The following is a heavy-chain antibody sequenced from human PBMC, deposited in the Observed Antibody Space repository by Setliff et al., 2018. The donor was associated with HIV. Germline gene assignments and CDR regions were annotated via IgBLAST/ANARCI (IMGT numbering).Heavy chain of an antibody. CDR3: ARGLGEMGTKIGNYFDY. J-gene: IGHJ4*02. D-gene: IGHD1-1*01. V-gene: IGHV4-61*02. CDR1: GDSINSGFYY. Sequence: SETLSLTCTVSGDSINSGFYYWSWIRQPAGRGLEWIGRISTSGITNYNPSLKSRVTISVDTSKNQFSLKLGSVTAADTAMYYCARGLGEMGTKIGNYFDYWGQGTLVTVSS. CDR2: ISTSGIT.